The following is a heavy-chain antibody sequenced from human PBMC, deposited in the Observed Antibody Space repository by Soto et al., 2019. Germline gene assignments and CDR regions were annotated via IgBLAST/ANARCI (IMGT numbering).Heavy chain of an antibody. D-gene: IGHD3-22*01. CDR3: ARVYYYDSSGLHFFNY. J-gene: IGHJ4*02. Sequence: GASVKVSCKASGYTFSNYGFSWVRQAPGQGLEWMGWISGYNGNTNYAERLQGRVTISVDTSKNQFSLKLSSVTAADTAIYYCARVYYYDSSGLHFFNYWGQGTLVTVSS. CDR1: GYTFSNYG. CDR2: ISGYNGNT. V-gene: IGHV1-18*01.